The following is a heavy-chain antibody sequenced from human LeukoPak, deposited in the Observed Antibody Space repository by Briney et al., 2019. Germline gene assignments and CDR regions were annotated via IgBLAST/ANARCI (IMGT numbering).Heavy chain of an antibody. CDR3: ARSPVVGHAFDI. CDR2: IYYSGST. D-gene: IGHD2-15*01. Sequence: SETLSLTCTVSGGSISSSSYYWGWIRQPPGKGLEWIGSIYYSGSTYYNPSLKSRVTISVDTSKNQFSLKLSSVTAADTAVYYCARSPVVGHAFDIWGQGTMVTVPS. V-gene: IGHV4-39*07. J-gene: IGHJ3*02. CDR1: GGSISSSSYY.